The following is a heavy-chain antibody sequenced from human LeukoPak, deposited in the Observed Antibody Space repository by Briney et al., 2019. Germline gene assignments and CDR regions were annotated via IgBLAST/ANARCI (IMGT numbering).Heavy chain of an antibody. Sequence: PSQTLSLTCTVSGGSISSGDYYWSWIRQPPWKGLEWIGYIYYSGSTYYNPSLKSRVTISVDTSKNQFSLKLSSVTAADTAVYYCASRDLGYGDYMFDYWGQGTLVTVSS. CDR1: GGSISSGDYY. CDR2: IYYSGST. D-gene: IGHD4-17*01. V-gene: IGHV4-30-4*08. CDR3: ASRDLGYGDYMFDY. J-gene: IGHJ4*02.